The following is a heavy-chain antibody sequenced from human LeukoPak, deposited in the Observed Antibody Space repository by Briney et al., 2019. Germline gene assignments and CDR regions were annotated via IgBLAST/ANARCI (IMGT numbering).Heavy chain of an antibody. Sequence: PGGSLRLSCAASGFTFSSYGMHWVRQAPGKGLEWVAVISYDGSNKYYADSVKGRFTISRDNSKNTLYLQMNSLRAEDTAVYYCARKWFEYYLDYWGQGTLVTVSS. J-gene: IGHJ4*02. D-gene: IGHD3-10*01. CDR2: ISYDGSNK. CDR3: ARKWFEYYLDY. CDR1: GFTFSSYG. V-gene: IGHV3-30*03.